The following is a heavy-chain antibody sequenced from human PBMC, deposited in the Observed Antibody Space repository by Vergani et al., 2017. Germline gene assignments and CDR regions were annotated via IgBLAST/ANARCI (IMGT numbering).Heavy chain of an antibody. D-gene: IGHD6-13*01. Sequence: QVQLQESGPGLVKPSQTLSLTCTVSCGSISSGGYYWSWIRQHPGKGLEWIGYIYYSGSTYYNPSLKSRVTISVDTSKNQFSLKLSSVTAADTAVYYCAREGIGGIAAAAADAFDIWGQGTMVTVSS. CDR3: AREGIGGIAAAAADAFDI. CDR2: IYYSGST. J-gene: IGHJ3*02. V-gene: IGHV4-31*03. CDR1: CGSISSGGYY.